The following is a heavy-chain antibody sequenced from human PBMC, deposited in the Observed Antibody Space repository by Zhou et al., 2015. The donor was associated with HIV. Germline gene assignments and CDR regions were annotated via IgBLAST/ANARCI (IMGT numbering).Heavy chain of an antibody. V-gene: IGHV1-69*06. D-gene: IGHD6-6*01. Sequence: QVQLVQSGAEVKKPGSSVRVSCQASGGTFSTFPISWVRQAPGQGLEWMGGITPLSGTVHYAQKFQGRVTLTADKSTNTAYMEVNGLRSGDTAIYYCARDRGGAARPGWRYFDLWGRGTLVTVSS. J-gene: IGHJ2*01. CDR1: GGTFSTFP. CDR2: ITPLSGTV. CDR3: ARDRGGAARPGWRYFDL.